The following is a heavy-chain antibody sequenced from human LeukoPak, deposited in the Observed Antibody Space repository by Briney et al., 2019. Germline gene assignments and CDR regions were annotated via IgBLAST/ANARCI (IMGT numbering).Heavy chain of an antibody. V-gene: IGHV3-23*01. J-gene: IGHJ4*02. CDR1: GFTFSSYA. CDR3: AKVMGGGSYYLGYFDY. CDR2: ISGSGGST. Sequence: GGSLRLSCAASGFTFSSYAMRWVRQAPGKGLEWVSAISGSGGSTYYADSVKGRFTISRDNSKNTLYLQMNSLRAEDTAVYYCAKVMGGGSYYLGYFDYWGQGTLVTVSS. D-gene: IGHD1-26*01.